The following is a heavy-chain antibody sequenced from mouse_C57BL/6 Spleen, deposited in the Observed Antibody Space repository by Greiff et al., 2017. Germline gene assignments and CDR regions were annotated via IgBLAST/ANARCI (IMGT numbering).Heavy chain of an antibody. D-gene: IGHD2-5*01. V-gene: IGHV5-16*01. Sequence: EVKLMESEGGLVQPGSSMKLSCTASGFTFSDYYMAWVRQVPEKGLEWVANINYDGSSTYYLDSLKSRFIISRDNAKNILYLQMSSLKSEDTATYYCARGSNYLMDYWGQGTSVTVSS. CDR3: ARGSNYLMDY. CDR1: GFTFSDYY. J-gene: IGHJ4*01. CDR2: INYDGSST.